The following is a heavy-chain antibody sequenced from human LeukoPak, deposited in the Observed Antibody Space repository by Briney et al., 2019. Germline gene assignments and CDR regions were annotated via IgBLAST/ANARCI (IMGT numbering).Heavy chain of an antibody. D-gene: IGHD5-24*01. CDR1: GYTFTSYY. J-gene: IGHJ4*02. CDR2: INPSGGRT. Sequence: GASVKVSCKASGYTFTSYYMHWVRQAPGQGLEWMGIINPSGGRTSYAQRFQGRVTMTRDMSTSTVYMELSSLRSEDTAVYYCAREMATIGCFDYWGQGTLVTVSS. V-gene: IGHV1-46*01. CDR3: AREMATIGCFDY.